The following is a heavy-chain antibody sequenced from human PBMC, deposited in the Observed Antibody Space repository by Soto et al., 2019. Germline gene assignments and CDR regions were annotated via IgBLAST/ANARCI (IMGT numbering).Heavy chain of an antibody. J-gene: IGHJ5*02. Sequence: EVQLVESGGGLVQPGGSLRLSCAASGFTFSSYSMNWVRQAPGKGLEWVSYISSSSSTIYYADSVKGRFTISRDHAKNSRYLQMNSLRAEDTAVYYCARHPERIAEIGWFAPWGQGTLVTVSS. CDR2: ISSSSSTI. CDR1: GFTFSSYS. V-gene: IGHV3-48*01. CDR3: ARHPERIAEIGWFAP. D-gene: IGHD6-13*01.